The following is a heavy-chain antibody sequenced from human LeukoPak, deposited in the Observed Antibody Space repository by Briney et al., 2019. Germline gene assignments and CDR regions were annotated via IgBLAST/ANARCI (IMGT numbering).Heavy chain of an antibody. V-gene: IGHV4-31*03. CDR2: IYDSGST. J-gene: IGHJ4*02. CDR1: GGSISSSGFY. D-gene: IGHD3-3*01. Sequence: SETLSLTCSVSGGSISSSGFYWSWIRQHPGKGLEWIGYIYDSGSTSYNPSLKSRLSVSVDTSKNQFSLKLSSVTAADTAVYYCATLNELRFLGGFDYWGQGTVVTVSS. CDR3: ATLNELRFLGGFDY.